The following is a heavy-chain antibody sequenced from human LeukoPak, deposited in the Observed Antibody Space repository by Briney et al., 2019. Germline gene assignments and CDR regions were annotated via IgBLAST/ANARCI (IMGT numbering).Heavy chain of an antibody. V-gene: IGHV3-30-3*01. Sequence: GGSLRLSCAASGFTFRRNAMHWVRQAPGKGLEWVAVISYDGSNKYYVDSVKGRFTISRDNSENTLYLQMNSLRAEDTAVYYCARESYGDYYFDYWGQGTLVTVSS. CDR2: ISYDGSNK. CDR3: ARESYGDYYFDY. J-gene: IGHJ4*02. CDR1: GFTFRRNA. D-gene: IGHD4-17*01.